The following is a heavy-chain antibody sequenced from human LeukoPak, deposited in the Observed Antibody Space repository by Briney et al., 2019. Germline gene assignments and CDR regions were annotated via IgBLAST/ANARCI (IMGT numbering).Heavy chain of an antibody. J-gene: IGHJ4*02. D-gene: IGHD6-6*01. CDR3: ARRSLIAAEDY. CDR1: GDSIRPYY. Sequence: SETLSLTCTVSGDSIRPYYWNWIRQSPGKGLEWLGYISYSGNTNYHPSVKSRVTISLDTSKNHFSLRLNSVTAADTAVHYCARRSLIAAEDYWGQGTLVTVSS. V-gene: IGHV4-59*08. CDR2: ISYSGNT.